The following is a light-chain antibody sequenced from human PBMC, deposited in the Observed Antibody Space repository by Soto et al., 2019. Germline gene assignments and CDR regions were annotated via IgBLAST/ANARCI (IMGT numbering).Light chain of an antibody. Sequence: QSVLTHTASVSGSPGQSMTISCTETSSDIGDYNYVSWYQHHPGKAPELIIYEVSYRPSGVSARFSGSKSGNTASLTISGLQAEDEADYYCCSFAATSTLFVFGTGTKVTVL. CDR2: EVS. CDR1: SSDIGDYNY. V-gene: IGLV2-14*01. CDR3: CSFAATSTLFV. J-gene: IGLJ1*01.